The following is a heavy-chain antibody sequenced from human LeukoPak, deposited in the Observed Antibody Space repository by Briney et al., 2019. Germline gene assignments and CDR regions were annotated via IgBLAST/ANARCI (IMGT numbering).Heavy chain of an antibody. Sequence: VASVKVPCKASGGTFSSYAISWVRQAPGQGLEWMGGIIPIFGTANYAQKFQGRVTITADKSTSTAYMELSSLRSEDTAVYYCARDSSTSNHFDYWGQGTLVTVSS. CDR3: ARDSSTSNHFDY. J-gene: IGHJ4*02. CDR1: GGTFSSYA. CDR2: IIPIFGTA. V-gene: IGHV1-69*06. D-gene: IGHD2-2*01.